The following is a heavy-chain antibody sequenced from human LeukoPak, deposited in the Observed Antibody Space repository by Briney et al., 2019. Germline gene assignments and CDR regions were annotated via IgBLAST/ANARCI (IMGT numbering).Heavy chain of an antibody. CDR3: ARRPASSGSSYYFDY. CDR1: GGSISSSSYY. Sequence: PSETLSLTCTVSGGSISSSSYYWGWIRQPPGKGLEWIGSIYYSGTTYYNPSLKSRVTISVDTSKNQFSLKLTSVTAADTAVYYCARRPASSGSSYYFDYWGQGTLVTVSS. J-gene: IGHJ4*02. V-gene: IGHV4-39*01. CDR2: IYYSGTT. D-gene: IGHD6-19*01.